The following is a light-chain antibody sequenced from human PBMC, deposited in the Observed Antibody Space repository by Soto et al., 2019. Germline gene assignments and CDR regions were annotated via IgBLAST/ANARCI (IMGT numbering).Light chain of an antibody. CDR1: SSNIGSET. CDR3: AAWDDSLKGWV. Sequence: QSVLTQPPSASGTPGQRVTISCPGSSSNIGSETVNWYQQVPGTAPKLLIYANNQRPSGVPDRFSVSKSGTSASLAIGGLQSEDEADYYCAAWDDSLKGWVFGGGTKVTVL. CDR2: ANN. J-gene: IGLJ3*02. V-gene: IGLV1-44*01.